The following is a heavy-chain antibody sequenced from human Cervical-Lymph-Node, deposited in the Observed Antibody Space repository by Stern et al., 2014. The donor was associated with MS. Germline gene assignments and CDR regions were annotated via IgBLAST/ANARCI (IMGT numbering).Heavy chain of an antibody. CDR3: ARGWDTMTYDAFDI. V-gene: IGHV1-69*01. J-gene: IGHJ3*02. CDR1: GGTFSSYA. Sequence: VQLEESGAEVKKPGSSVKVSCKASGGTFSSYAISWVRKAPGQGLEWMGGIIPIFGTANYAQKFQGRVTITADESTSTAYMELSSLRSEDTAVYYCARGWDTMTYDAFDIWGQGTMVTVSS. CDR2: IIPIFGTA. D-gene: IGHD3-22*01.